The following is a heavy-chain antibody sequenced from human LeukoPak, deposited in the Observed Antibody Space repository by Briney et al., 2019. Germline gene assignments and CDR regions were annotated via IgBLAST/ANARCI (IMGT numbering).Heavy chain of an antibody. CDR1: GFTFSSYA. CDR2: ISGSGGST. CDR3: ANPFRGYCSGGSCYSLHY. Sequence: GGSLRLSCAASGFTFSSYAMSWVRQAPGKGLEWVSAISGSGGSTYYADSVKGGFTISRDNSKNTLYLQINSLRAEDTAVYYCANPFRGYCSGGSCYSLHYWGQGTLVTVSS. D-gene: IGHD2-15*01. J-gene: IGHJ4*02. V-gene: IGHV3-23*01.